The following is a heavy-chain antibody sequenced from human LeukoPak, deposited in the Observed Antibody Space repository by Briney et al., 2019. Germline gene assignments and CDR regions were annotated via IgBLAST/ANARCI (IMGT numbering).Heavy chain of an antibody. V-gene: IGHV3-30*04. CDR3: ARPSPPGDGYNPPDP. CDR2: ISHDGRTK. Sequence: AGGSLRLSCVVSGFNFDNFAMHWVRQPLGKGLEWVAVISHDGRTKYYADSMKGRITISRDNSKNTLFLQMNNLRSEDTAVYFCARPSPPGDGYNPPDPWGPGTLVTVSS. CDR1: GFNFDNFA. D-gene: IGHD5-24*01. J-gene: IGHJ5*02.